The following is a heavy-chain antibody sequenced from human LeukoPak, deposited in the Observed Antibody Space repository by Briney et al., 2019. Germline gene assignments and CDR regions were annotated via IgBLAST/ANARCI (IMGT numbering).Heavy chain of an antibody. D-gene: IGHD3-10*01. J-gene: IGHJ6*02. V-gene: IGHV3-23*01. Sequence: GGSLRLSCAASGFTFSSYAMNWVRQAPGKGLEWVSTISGSGGSKHYADSVEGRFTISRDNSKNTVYLQMNSLRAEDTAIYYCAKLTLASGAYGVDVWGQGTTVTVSS. CDR1: GFTFSSYA. CDR2: ISGSGGSK. CDR3: AKLTLASGAYGVDV.